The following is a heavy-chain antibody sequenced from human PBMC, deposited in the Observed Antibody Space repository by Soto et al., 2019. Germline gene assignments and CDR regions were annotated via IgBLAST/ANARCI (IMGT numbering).Heavy chain of an antibody. J-gene: IGHJ4*02. CDR1: GFTFSSYS. D-gene: IGHD1-1*01. CDR2: ISDSGGST. Sequence: EVQLLESGGGLVQPGGSLRLSCAASGFTFSSYSMNWVRQAPGKGLEWVSAISDSGGSTWFADSVKGRFTISRDNSKNTLYLQMNSLRAEDTAIYYCAKKGGTTSPGNYFDNWGQGTLVTVSS. V-gene: IGHV3-23*01. CDR3: AKKGGTTSPGNYFDN.